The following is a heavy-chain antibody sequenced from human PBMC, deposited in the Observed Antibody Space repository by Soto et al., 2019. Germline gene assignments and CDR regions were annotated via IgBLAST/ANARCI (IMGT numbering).Heavy chain of an antibody. CDR1: GYTFTSYG. CDR3: AGVPWDQQLPAGDY. D-gene: IGHD6-13*01. CDR2: ISADNGNT. Sequence: QVQLVQSGAEVKKPGASVKVSCKASGYTFTSYGISWVRQAPGQGLEWMGWISADNGNTNYAQKLQGRVTMTTDTSTSTAYMELRSMRSDDTAEYYCAGVPWDQQLPAGDYWGQGTLVTVSS. J-gene: IGHJ4*02. V-gene: IGHV1-18*01.